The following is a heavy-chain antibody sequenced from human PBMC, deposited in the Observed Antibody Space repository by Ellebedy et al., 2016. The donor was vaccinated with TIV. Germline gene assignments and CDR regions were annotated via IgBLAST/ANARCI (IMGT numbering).Heavy chain of an antibody. CDR1: GGSFSGYY. V-gene: IGHV4-34*01. D-gene: IGHD5-12*01. CDR2: INHSGST. Sequence: GSLRLSXAVYGGSFSGYYWSWIRQPPGKGLEWIGEINHSGSTNYNPSLKNRVTISVDKSTNQFSLRLSSVTAADTAVYYCAKDRRTDTGSPPDSFHIWGQGTMVTVSS. J-gene: IGHJ3*02. CDR3: AKDRRTDTGSPPDSFHI.